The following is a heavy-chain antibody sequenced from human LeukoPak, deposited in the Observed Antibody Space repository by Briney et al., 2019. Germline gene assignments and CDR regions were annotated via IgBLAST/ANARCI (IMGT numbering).Heavy chain of an antibody. CDR3: ARGLLSFMRSDYSNYWDNWFDP. D-gene: IGHD4-11*01. CDR2: MNPNSGNT. CDR1: GYTFTSYD. V-gene: IGHV1-8*02. J-gene: IGHJ5*02. Sequence: WASVKVSCKASGYTFTSYDINWVRQATGQGLEWMGWMNPNSGNTGYAQKFQGRVTMTRNTSISTAYMELSSLRSEDTAVYYCARGLLSFMRSDYSNYWDNWFDPWGQGTLVTVSS.